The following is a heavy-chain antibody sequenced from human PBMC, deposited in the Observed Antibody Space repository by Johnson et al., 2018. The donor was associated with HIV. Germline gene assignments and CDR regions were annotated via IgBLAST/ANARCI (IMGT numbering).Heavy chain of an antibody. CDR3: AKDSSSSGLEDAFDI. CDR1: GFTFDDYA. CDR2: ISWNSGSI. J-gene: IGHJ3*02. D-gene: IGHD6-6*01. Sequence: VQLVESGGGVVQPGGSLRLSCAASGFTFDDYAMHWVRQAPGKGLEWVSGISWNSGSIGYADSVKGRFTISRDNAKNSLYLQMNSLRAEDTALYYCAKDSSSSGLEDAFDIWGQGTMVTVSS. V-gene: IGHV3-9*01.